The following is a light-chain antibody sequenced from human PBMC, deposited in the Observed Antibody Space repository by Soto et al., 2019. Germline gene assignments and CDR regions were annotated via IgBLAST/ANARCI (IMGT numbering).Light chain of an antibody. J-gene: IGKJ4*01. CDR1: QSVSSSY. V-gene: IGKV3-20*01. CDR2: GAS. CDR3: QQDYTSPLP. Sequence: EIVLTQSPGTLSLSPGERATLSCRASQSVSSSYLVWYQQKPGQAPMLLIYGASSRATGIPDRFSGRGSGTDFSLTISRLEPEDFAVYFCQQDYTSPLPFGGGTKVEIK.